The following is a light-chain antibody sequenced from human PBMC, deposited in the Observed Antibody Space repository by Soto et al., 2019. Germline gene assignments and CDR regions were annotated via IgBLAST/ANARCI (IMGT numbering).Light chain of an antibody. CDR1: QILTYSDGDTY. V-gene: IGKV2-30*01. CDR2: QVS. CDR3: MQNTHWPIT. J-gene: IGKJ5*01. Sequence: DVLMTQSPLSLPFTLEDPSSISARAIQILTYSDGDTYLSWFRQRPGQSPRRLLSQVSNRDSGVHDRFSGSGSGTDFTLKISSVEADDVAVYYCMQNTHWPITFGQGTRLEIK.